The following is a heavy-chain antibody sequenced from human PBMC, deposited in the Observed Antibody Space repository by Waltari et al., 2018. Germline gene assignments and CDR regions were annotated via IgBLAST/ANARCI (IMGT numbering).Heavy chain of an antibody. D-gene: IGHD2-15*01. V-gene: IGHV1-2*02. Sequence: QVQLVQSGAEVKNPGASVKASCKASGSIFTAFSLPWVRQAPGQGLEWMGWINPNSGGTNYAQKFQGRVTMTRDTSISTAYMELSRLRSDDTAVYYCASTPWSSEGFGYWGQGTLVTVSS. CDR3: ASTPWSSEGFGY. CDR1: GSIFTAFS. CDR2: INPNSGGT. J-gene: IGHJ4*02.